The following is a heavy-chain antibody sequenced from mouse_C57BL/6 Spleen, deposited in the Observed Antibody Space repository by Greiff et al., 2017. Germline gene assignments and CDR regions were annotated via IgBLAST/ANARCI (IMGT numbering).Heavy chain of an antibody. Sequence: QVQLQQPGTELVKPGASVKLSCKASGYTFTSYWMHWVKQRPGQGLEWIGNINPSNGGTNYNEKFKSKATLTVDKSSSTAYMQLSSLTSEDSAVYYCARSWGYYYGSTYFAYWGQGTTLTVSS. V-gene: IGHV1-53*01. CDR3: ARSWGYYYGSTYFAY. D-gene: IGHD1-1*01. CDR1: GYTFTSYW. CDR2: INPSNGGT. J-gene: IGHJ2*01.